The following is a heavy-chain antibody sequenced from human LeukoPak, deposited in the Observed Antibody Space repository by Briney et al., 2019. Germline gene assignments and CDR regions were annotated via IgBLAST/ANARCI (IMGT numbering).Heavy chain of an antibody. J-gene: IGHJ4*02. CDR3: ARDQVVGATAGTFDY. V-gene: IGHV1-18*01. Sequence: ASVKVSCKASGYTFTNFVISWLRQAPGKGLEGMGWISAYNGNTNYAQRRQGRATLTTATSTSTAYMELGSLGSGDTAVYYCARDQVVGATAGTFDYWGQGTLVTVSP. D-gene: IGHD1-26*01. CDR2: ISAYNGNT. CDR1: GYTFTNFV.